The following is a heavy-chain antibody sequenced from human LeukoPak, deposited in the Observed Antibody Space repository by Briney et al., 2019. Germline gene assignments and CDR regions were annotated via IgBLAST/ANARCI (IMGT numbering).Heavy chain of an antibody. V-gene: IGHV4-30-4*08. Sequence: PSQTLSLTCTVSGGSISSGDYYWSWIRQPPGKGLEWIGYIYYSGSTYYNPSLKSRVTISVDTSKNQFSLKLSSVTAADTAVYYCARVGGSHYDFDYWGQGTLVTVSS. CDR1: GGSISSGDYY. J-gene: IGHJ4*02. CDR2: IYYSGST. CDR3: ARVGGSHYDFDY. D-gene: IGHD1-26*01.